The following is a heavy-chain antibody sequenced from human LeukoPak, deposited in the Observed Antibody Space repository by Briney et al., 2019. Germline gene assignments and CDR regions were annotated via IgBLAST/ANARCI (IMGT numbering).Heavy chain of an antibody. CDR2: IYSDGDT. J-gene: IGHJ3*02. D-gene: IGHD2-2*03. V-gene: IGHV3-66*04. CDR1: GFTVSSNY. CDR3: ARHQGGWITGGFDI. Sequence: GGSLRLSCAASGFTVSSNYMNWVRQAPGKGLEWVSIIYSDGDTYYTDSVKGRFTISRDNSKNTPYLQMNSLRAEDTAMYYCARHQGGWITGGFDIWGQGTLVTVSS.